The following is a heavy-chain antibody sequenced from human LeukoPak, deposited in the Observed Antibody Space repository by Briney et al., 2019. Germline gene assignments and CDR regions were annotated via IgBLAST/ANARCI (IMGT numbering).Heavy chain of an antibody. CDR1: GFTFSSYR. D-gene: IGHD6-13*01. V-gene: IGHV3-21*01. CDR3: ARDILAAAGTLDY. Sequence: PGGSLRLSCAASGFTFSSYRMNWVRQAPGKGLEWVSSISSSSSYIYYADSVKGRFTISRDNAKNSLYLQMNSLRAEDTAVYYCARDILAAAGTLDYWGQGTLVTVSS. J-gene: IGHJ4*02. CDR2: ISSSSSYI.